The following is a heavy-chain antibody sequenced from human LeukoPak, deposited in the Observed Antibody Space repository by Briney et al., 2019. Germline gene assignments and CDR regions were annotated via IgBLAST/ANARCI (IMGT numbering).Heavy chain of an antibody. CDR3: ASLGGLYESTAFSQVHDFDI. CDR2: IHYSGST. CDR1: GGSISDYF. D-gene: IGHD3-22*01. V-gene: IGHV4-59*01. J-gene: IGHJ3*02. Sequence: PSETLSLTCTVSGGSISDYFWTWIRRPPGKGLEWIGCIHYSGSTNYNPSLRGRLTMSVDTSENQFSLNLTSVTTADTAVYCCASLGGLYESTAFSQVHDFDIWGQGTMVAVSS.